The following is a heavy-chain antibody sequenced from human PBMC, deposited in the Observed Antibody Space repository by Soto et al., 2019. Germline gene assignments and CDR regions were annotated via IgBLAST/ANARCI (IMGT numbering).Heavy chain of an antibody. J-gene: IGHJ3*02. V-gene: IGHV4-59*01. CDR3: ARDLTGYCSGGSCYPGAGAFDI. D-gene: IGHD2-15*01. CDR1: GVSISNYY. Sequence: PSETLSLTCTVSGVSISNYYWSWIRQPPGKGLEWIGYIYYSGSTNYNPSLKSRVTMSVDMSKNQFSLKLSSVTAADTAVYYCARDLTGYCSGGSCYPGAGAFDIWGQGTMVTVSS. CDR2: IYYSGST.